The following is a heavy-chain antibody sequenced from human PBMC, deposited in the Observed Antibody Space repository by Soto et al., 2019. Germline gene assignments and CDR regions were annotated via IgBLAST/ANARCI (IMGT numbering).Heavy chain of an antibody. D-gene: IGHD4-17*01. CDR1: GDSISRPDYF. J-gene: IGHJ4*02. Sequence: HVQLQESGPGLVKPSQTLSLTCTVSGDSISRPDYFWSWIRQPPGKGLEWLGYIYHSGSTYYNPSLMSRLTISVDTSKNQFSLKGSSVTAADTAVYFCARATAYGGNSFDYWGQGTLITFSS. CDR2: IYHSGST. CDR3: ARATAYGGNSFDY. V-gene: IGHV4-30-4*01.